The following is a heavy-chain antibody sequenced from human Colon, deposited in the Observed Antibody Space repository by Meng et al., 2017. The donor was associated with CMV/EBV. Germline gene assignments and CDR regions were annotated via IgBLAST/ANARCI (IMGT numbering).Heavy chain of an antibody. V-gene: IGHV4-34*01. Sequence: HVGARHWRAGLSKPLETPCLTCGFYVGSCSGCEWSLTRQPRGEGLGWIGEIYHSGSTNYNPSLKSRVTISVDTSKNQFSLKLSSVTAADTAVYYCASPYYYDSSGYNNWGQGTLVTVSS. D-gene: IGHD3-22*01. CDR2: IYHSGST. CDR3: ASPYYYDSSGYNN. J-gene: IGHJ4*02. CDR1: VGSCSGCE.